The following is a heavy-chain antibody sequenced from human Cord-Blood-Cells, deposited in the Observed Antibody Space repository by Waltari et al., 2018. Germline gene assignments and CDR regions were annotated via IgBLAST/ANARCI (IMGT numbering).Heavy chain of an antibody. V-gene: IGHV3-23*01. CDR1: GFTFSSYA. Sequence: EVQLLESGGGLVQPGGSLRLSCAASGFTFSSYARSWVRQAQGKGLEWVSAISGSGGSTYYADSVKGRFTISRDNSKNTLYLQMNSLRAEDTAVYYCAKVRGSSYYFDYWGQGTLVTVSS. J-gene: IGHJ4*02. CDR2: ISGSGGST. D-gene: IGHD2-15*01. CDR3: AKVRGSSYYFDY.